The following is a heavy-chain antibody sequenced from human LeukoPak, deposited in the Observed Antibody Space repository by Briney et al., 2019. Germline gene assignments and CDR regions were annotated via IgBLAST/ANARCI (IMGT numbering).Heavy chain of an antibody. J-gene: IGHJ4*02. V-gene: IGHV4-59*02. CDR3: TRAQYGYAFDY. CDR1: GGSVSSYY. Sequence: SETLSHTCSVSGGSVSSYYWTWIRQPPGKGLEWIGYIYYTGSTNYNPSLKSRVTISLDTSKNQFSLKLSSVTAADTAVYYCTRAQYGYAFDYWGQGALVTVSS. CDR2: IYYTGST. D-gene: IGHD5-12*01.